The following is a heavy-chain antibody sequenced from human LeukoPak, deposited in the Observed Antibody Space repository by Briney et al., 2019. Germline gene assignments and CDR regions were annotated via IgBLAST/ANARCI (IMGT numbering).Heavy chain of an antibody. J-gene: IGHJ4*02. V-gene: IGHV3-74*01. Sequence: GGSLRLSCAASGFTFSNYWMYWVRQAPGKGLVWVSRINSDGSTTNYADSVKGRFTISRDNAKNTLYLQMNSLRADDTAVYYCATGPHCTSTSCYGDLDYWGQGTLVTVSS. D-gene: IGHD2-2*01. CDR3: ATGPHCTSTSCYGDLDY. CDR1: GFTFSNYW. CDR2: INSDGSTT.